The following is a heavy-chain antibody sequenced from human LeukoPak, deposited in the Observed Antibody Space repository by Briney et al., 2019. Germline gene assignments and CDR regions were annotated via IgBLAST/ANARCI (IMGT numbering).Heavy chain of an antibody. Sequence: SETLSLTCAVSGGSISSGGSSWSWIRQPPGKGLEWIGYIYHSGKNYYNPSLKSRVTISVDRAKNQFSLNLSSVIAADTAVYYCARSLDYGDYFDYWGQGTLVTVSS. CDR2: IYHSGKN. J-gene: IGHJ4*02. V-gene: IGHV4-30-2*01. CDR1: GGSISSGGSS. D-gene: IGHD4-17*01. CDR3: ARSLDYGDYFDY.